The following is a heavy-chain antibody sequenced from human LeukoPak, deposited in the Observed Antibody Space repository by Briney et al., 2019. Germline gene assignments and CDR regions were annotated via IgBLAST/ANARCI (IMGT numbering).Heavy chain of an antibody. D-gene: IGHD5/OR15-5a*01. V-gene: IGHV1-18*01. CDR1: GYTLTSYG. CDR2: ISAYTGNT. CDR3: AREVSTLFDY. Sequence: ASVKVSFKASGYTLTSYGTSWVGQAPGEGPEWMGWISAYTGNTNYAQKLQGRVAMTTDTSTSTAYMELRSLRSDDTAVYYCAREVSTLFDYWGQGTLVTVSS. J-gene: IGHJ4*02.